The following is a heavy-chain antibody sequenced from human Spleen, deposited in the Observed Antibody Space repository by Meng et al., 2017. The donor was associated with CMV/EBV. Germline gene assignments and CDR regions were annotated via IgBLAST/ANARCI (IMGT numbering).Heavy chain of an antibody. CDR3: ARDHMVRGFDY. D-gene: IGHD3-10*01. Sequence: GESLKISCAASGFTFRRYWMSWVRQAPGKGLEWVANIKQDGSEKYYVDSVKGRFTISRDNAKNSLYLQMNSLRAEDTAVYYCARDHMVRGFDYWGQGTLVTVSS. CDR2: IKQDGSEK. V-gene: IGHV3-7*01. CDR1: GFTFRRYW. J-gene: IGHJ4*02.